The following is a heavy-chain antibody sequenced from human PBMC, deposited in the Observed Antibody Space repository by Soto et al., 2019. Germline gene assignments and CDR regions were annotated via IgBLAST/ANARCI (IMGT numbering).Heavy chain of an antibody. Sequence: VHLVESGGGLVKPGQSLRLSCGPSGFTIGYHAVAWFRQAPGKGLEWLSLIKRQAYGGPTEYAASVKGRFTISRDDSKGLAYLQMSSLKTAGAAIYYCSSSSSWWYYCDLWGECTLVTVSS. CDR1: GFTIGYHA. CDR3: SSSSSWWYYCDL. J-gene: IGHJ4*02. V-gene: IGHV3-49*05. D-gene: IGHD6-13*01. CDR2: IKRQAYGGPT.